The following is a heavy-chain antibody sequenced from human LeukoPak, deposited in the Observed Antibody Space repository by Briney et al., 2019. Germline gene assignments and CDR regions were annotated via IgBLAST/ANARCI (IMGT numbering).Heavy chain of an antibody. CDR1: GFTFSRYG. J-gene: IGHJ2*01. D-gene: IGHD6-13*01. V-gene: IGHV3-23*01. CDR3: ASLPGGKTAALEFDL. Sequence: GGSLRLSCVGSGFTFSRYGLIWVRQAPGKGLEWVSGIHGNGETTYYGDSVKGRFTISRDNSKSTLFLRMNSLRAEDTAVYYCASLPGGKTAALEFDLRGRGTLVTVSS. CDR2: IHGNGETT.